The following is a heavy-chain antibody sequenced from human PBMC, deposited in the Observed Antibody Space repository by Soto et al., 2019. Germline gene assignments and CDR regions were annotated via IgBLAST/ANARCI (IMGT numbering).Heavy chain of an antibody. CDR1: GGSISSGAYY. V-gene: IGHV4-31*03. Sequence: SETLSLTCTVSGGSISSGAYYWSWIRQHPGKGLEWIGYIYYSGSTYYNPSLKSRVTVSVDMSKNQFSLTLTSVTAADTAVYYCARGTDYSQNASYNYVLDVCSQGTTVTVS. D-gene: IGHD3-9*01. CDR3: ARGTDYSQNASYNYVLDV. J-gene: IGHJ6*02. CDR2: IYYSGST.